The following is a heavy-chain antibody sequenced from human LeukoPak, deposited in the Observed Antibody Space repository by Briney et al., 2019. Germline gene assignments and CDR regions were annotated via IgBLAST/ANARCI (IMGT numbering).Heavy chain of an antibody. V-gene: IGHV3-23*01. J-gene: IGHJ4*02. Sequence: GGSLRLSCSASGFTFSSNAMSWVRQAPGKGLEWVSSISLRGADTNYAYSVKGRFTISRDDSKNALYLQMSSLRAEDTAVYFCARRGCYGGNCYPCDYWGQGTLVTVSS. CDR3: ARRGCYGGNCYPCDY. CDR1: GFTFSSNA. D-gene: IGHD2-21*02. CDR2: ISLRGADT.